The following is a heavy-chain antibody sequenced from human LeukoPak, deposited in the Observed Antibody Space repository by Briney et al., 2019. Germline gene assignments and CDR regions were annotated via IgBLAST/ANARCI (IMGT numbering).Heavy chain of an antibody. J-gene: IGHJ4*02. CDR2: IYNDGYT. Sequence: PSETLSLTCTVSGVSINNYYWTWIRQVPGKGLEWIGFIYNDGYTSYNPSLKSRVTISVDTSKNQFSLKMTSVTAADTAVYYCARDTVDCSGGSCYRNFDYWGQGTLVTVSS. CDR1: GVSINNYY. D-gene: IGHD2-15*01. V-gene: IGHV4-59*12. CDR3: ARDTVDCSGGSCYRNFDY.